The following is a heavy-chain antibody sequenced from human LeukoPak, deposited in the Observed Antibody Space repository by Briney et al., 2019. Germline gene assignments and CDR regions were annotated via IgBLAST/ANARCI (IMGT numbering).Heavy chain of an antibody. CDR1: GGSFSGYY. CDR3: ARGQGRGPAAIYGYVDV. V-gene: IGHV4-34*01. D-gene: IGHD2-2*02. CDR2: INHSGST. Sequence: SETLSLTCAVYGGSFSGYYWSWIRYPPATGLQSIGEINHSGSTNYNPSLKSRVTISVDTSKNQFSLKLSSVTDADTAVYYCARGQGRGPAAIYGYVDVWGKGTTVNVTS. J-gene: IGHJ6*04.